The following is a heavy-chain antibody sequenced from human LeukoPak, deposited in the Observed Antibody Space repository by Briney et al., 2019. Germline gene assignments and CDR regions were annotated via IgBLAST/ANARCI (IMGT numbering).Heavy chain of an antibody. CDR2: ISGSGGST. D-gene: IGHD3-22*01. J-gene: IGHJ4*02. V-gene: IGHV3-23*01. CDR1: GFTFSSYA. CDR3: AKGIVVVRAVLYDY. Sequence: GGSLRLSCAASGFTFSSYAMSWVRQAPGKGLEWVSAISGSGGSTYYADSVKGRFTISRDNSKNTLYLQMNSLRAEDTAVYYCAKGIVVVRAVLYDYWGQGTLVTVSS.